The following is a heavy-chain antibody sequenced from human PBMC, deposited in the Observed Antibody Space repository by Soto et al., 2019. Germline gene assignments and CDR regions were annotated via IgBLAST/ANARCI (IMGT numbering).Heavy chain of an antibody. D-gene: IGHD1-26*01. V-gene: IGHV3-30-3*01. Sequence: QVQLVESGGGVVQPGGSLRLSCAASGFTFSTCTMHWVRQAPGKGLEWVAVISYDGSTKYFAHSVKGRVTISRDNSKHTLSLEINTLRPEDTAVYDCAGRIVGAPPLDYWGLGTLVTVS. J-gene: IGHJ4*01. CDR2: ISYDGSTK. CDR3: AGRIVGAPPLDY. CDR1: GFTFSTCT.